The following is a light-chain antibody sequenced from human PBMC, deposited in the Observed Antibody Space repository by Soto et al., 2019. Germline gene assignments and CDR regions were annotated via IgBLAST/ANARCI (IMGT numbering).Light chain of an antibody. J-gene: IGLJ3*02. CDR1: NSDIGNYNY. Sequence: QSALTQPRSVSGSPGQSVTISCTGTNSDIGNYNYVSWYQQHPGKAPKVMIYDVTKRPSGVPDRFSGSTSGNTASLTISGLQAEDEAEYYCCSYPGSHTWVFGGGTKVTVL. CDR3: CSYPGSHTWV. V-gene: IGLV2-11*01. CDR2: DVT.